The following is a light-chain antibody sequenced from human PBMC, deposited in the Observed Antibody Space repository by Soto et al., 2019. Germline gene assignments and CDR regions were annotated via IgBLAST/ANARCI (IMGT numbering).Light chain of an antibody. V-gene: IGKV3D-20*02. CDR3: QQRSHWPPFT. J-gene: IGKJ4*01. CDR1: QSVSSSY. CDR2: GAS. Sequence: EIVLTQSPGTLSLSPGERATLSCRASQSVSSSYLAWYQQKPGQAPRLLIYGASSRATGIPARFSGSGSGTDFTLTISRLEPEDFAVYYCQQRSHWPPFTFGGGTKVEIK.